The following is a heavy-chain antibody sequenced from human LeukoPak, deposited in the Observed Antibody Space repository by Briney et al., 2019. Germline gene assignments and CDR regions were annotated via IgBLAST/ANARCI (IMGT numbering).Heavy chain of an antibody. D-gene: IGHD5-24*01. CDR2: VSGSGGYT. J-gene: IGHJ4*02. V-gene: IGHV3-23*01. Sequence: GGSLRLSCAASGFTFSSYAMSWVRQAPGKGLEWVSTVSGSGGYTYYADSVKGRFTISRDNSKNTLYLQMSSLRAEDTAIYYCAKVTDGYNFSDYWGQGTLVTVSS. CDR3: AKVTDGYNFSDY. CDR1: GFTFSSYA.